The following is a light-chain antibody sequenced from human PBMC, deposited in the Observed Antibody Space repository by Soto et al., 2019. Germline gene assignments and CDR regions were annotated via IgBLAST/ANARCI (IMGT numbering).Light chain of an antibody. CDR1: QSINIW. J-gene: IGKJ2*01. V-gene: IGKV1-5*03. CDR2: QAS. CDR3: QQYSGSSP. Sequence: DIQMTQSPSTLSASVGDRVTITCRASQSINIWLAWYQQKPGKAPKVLIHQASVLESGVPSRFSGSGSGTEFTLTISSLQPVDFATYYCQQYSGSSPFGQGTKVEIK.